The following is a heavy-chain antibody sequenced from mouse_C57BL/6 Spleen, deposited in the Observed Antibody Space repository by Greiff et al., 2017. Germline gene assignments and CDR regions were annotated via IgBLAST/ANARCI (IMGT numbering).Heavy chain of an antibody. Sequence: EVQGVESGGGLVQPGGSMKLSCVASGFTFSNYWMNWVRQSPEKGLEWVAQIRLKSDNYATHYAESVKGRFTISRDDSKSSVYLQMNNLRAEDTGIYYCTAWYYGENYFDYWGQGTTLTVSS. J-gene: IGHJ2*01. V-gene: IGHV6-3*01. CDR3: TAWYYGENYFDY. D-gene: IGHD1-1*01. CDR2: IRLKSDNYAT. CDR1: GFTFSNYW.